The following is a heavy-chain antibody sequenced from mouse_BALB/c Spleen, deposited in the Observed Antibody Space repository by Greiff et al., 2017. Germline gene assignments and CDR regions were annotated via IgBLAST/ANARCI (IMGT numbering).Heavy chain of an antibody. CDR3: AREGTMITTAWFAY. V-gene: IGHV5-17*02. J-gene: IGHJ3*01. CDR1: GFTFSSFG. D-gene: IGHD2-4*01. CDR2: ISSGSSTI. Sequence: EVKLMESGGGLVQPGGSRKLSCAASGFTFSSFGMHWVRQAPEKGLEWVAYISSGSSTIYYADTVKGRFTISRDNPKNTLFLQMTSLRSEDTAMYYCAREGTMITTAWFAYWGQGTLVTVSA.